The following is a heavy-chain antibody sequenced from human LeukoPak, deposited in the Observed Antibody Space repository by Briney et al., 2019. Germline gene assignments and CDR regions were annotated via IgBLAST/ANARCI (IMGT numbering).Heavy chain of an antibody. CDR3: ARGQSVVVVPAAFSAFDI. V-gene: IGHV4-34*01. J-gene: IGHJ3*02. CDR1: GGSFSGYY. CDR2: INHSGST. Sequence: PSETLSLTCAVYGGSFSGYYWSWIRQPPGKGLEWIGEINHSGSTDYNPSLKSRVTISVDTSKNPFSLNLSSVTAADTAVYYCARGQSVVVVPAAFSAFDIWAKGQWSPSLQ. D-gene: IGHD2-2*01.